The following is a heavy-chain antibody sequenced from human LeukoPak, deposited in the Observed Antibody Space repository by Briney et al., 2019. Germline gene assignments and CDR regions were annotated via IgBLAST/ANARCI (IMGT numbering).Heavy chain of an antibody. CDR3: ARSPNYKGYFDY. D-gene: IGHD3-10*01. J-gene: IGHJ4*02. CDR2: ISSFSSTI. CDR1: GFTFSSYE. V-gene: IGHV3-48*03. Sequence: AGGSLRLSCAASGFTFSSYEMNWVRQAPGKGLEWVSYISSFSSTIYYADSVMGRFTISRDNAKNSLYLQMNSLRAEDTAVYYCARSPNYKGYFDYWGQGTLVTVSS.